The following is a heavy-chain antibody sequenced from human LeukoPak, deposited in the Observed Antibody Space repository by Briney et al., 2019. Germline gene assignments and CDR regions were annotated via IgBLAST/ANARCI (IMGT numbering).Heavy chain of an antibody. Sequence: ASVKVSCKTSGGTFNNSAISWVRQAPGQGLEWLGGIMPFFGTAGYAQKFQGRVTITKDESTRTVYLELTSLTSDDTAVYYCARARRPGSSTSCYFYWGQGTLVTVSS. V-gene: IGHV1-69*05. CDR1: GGTFNNSA. J-gene: IGHJ4*02. D-gene: IGHD2-2*01. CDR2: IMPFFGTA. CDR3: ARARRPGSSTSCYFY.